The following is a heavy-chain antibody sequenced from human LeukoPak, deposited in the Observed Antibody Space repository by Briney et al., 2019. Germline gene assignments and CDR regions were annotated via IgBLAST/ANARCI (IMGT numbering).Heavy chain of an antibody. Sequence: ASVKVSCKASGYTFTSYDINWVRQAPGQGLEWMGWMNPNSGNTGYAQKFQGRVTMTRNTSISTAYMELSSLRSEDTAVYYCAAGTGLAMIGTYWGQGTLVTVSS. V-gene: IGHV1-8*01. J-gene: IGHJ4*02. CDR1: GYTFTSYD. D-gene: IGHD3-22*01. CDR2: MNPNSGNT. CDR3: AAGTGLAMIGTY.